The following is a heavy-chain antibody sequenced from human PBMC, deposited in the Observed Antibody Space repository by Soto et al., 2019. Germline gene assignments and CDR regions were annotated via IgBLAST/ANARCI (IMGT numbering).Heavy chain of an antibody. J-gene: IGHJ4*02. Sequence: ASVKVSCKATGYTFTSYAMHWVRQAPGQRLEWMGWINAGNGNTKYSQKFQGRVTITRDTSASTAYMELSSLRSEDTAVYYCARVIGGWYYFDYWGQGTLVTVSS. D-gene: IGHD6-19*01. CDR1: GYTFTSYA. V-gene: IGHV1-3*01. CDR2: INAGNGNT. CDR3: ARVIGGWYYFDY.